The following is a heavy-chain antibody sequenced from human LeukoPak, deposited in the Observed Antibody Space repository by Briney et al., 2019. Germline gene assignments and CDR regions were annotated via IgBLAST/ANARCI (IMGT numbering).Heavy chain of an antibody. Sequence: SETLSLTCTVSGGSISSSSYYWGWIRQPPGTGLEWFGYIYHSGSTYYSPSLKSRVTISVDRSKNQFSLKLSSVTAADTAVYYCARDLRSGSYYGGLDYWGQGTLVTVSS. V-gene: IGHV4-39*07. CDR1: GGSISSSSYY. CDR2: IYHSGST. CDR3: ARDLRSGSYYGGLDY. D-gene: IGHD1-26*01. J-gene: IGHJ4*02.